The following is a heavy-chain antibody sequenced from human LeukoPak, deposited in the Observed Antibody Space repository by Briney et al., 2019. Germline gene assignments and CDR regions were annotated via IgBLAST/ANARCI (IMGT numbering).Heavy chain of an antibody. CDR2: SNYSGST. V-gene: IGHV4-39*01. CDR1: CGPISISSYY. J-gene: IGHJ3*02. D-gene: IGHD3-22*01. Sequence: PSETLSLTCTLSCGPISISSYYWGWIRQPPGKGLEWIGRSNYSGSTYSNPSFKRRVIMSVDTSKTQFSLRLSSVPAADTAVYYCRTYDSSGYYTFDIWGQGTMVTVSS. CDR3: RTYDSSGYYTFDI.